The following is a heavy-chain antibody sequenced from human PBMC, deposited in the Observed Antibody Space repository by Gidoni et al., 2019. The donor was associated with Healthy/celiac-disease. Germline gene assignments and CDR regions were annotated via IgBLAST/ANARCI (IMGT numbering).Heavy chain of an antibody. D-gene: IGHD1-26*01. Sequence: QVQLQESGPGLVKPSETLSLTCTVSGGSVSSGSYYWSWIRQPPGKGLEWIGYIYYSGSTNYNPSLKSRVTISVDTSKNQFSLKLSYGTAADTAVYYCARDIVGATFDYWGQGTLVTVSS. CDR2: IYYSGST. J-gene: IGHJ4*02. CDR3: ARDIVGATFDY. CDR1: GGSVSSGSYY. V-gene: IGHV4-61*01.